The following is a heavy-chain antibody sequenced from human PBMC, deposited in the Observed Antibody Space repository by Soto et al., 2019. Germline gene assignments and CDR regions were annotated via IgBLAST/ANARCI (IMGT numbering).Heavy chain of an antibody. J-gene: IGHJ6*03. CDR2: INPNSGGT. D-gene: IGHD3-3*01. V-gene: IGHV1-2*04. CDR3: ARGSITIFGVVIPSYYYYMDV. Sequence: QVQLVQSGAEVKKPGASVKVSCKASGYTFTGYYMHWVRQAPGQGLEWMGWINPNSGGTNYAQKFQGWVTKTRDTSISTAYMELSRLRSDDTAVYYCARGSITIFGVVIPSYYYYMDVWGKGTTVTVSS. CDR1: GYTFTGYY.